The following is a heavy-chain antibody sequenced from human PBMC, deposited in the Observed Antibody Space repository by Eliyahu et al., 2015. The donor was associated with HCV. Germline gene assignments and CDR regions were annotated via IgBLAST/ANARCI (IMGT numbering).Heavy chain of an antibody. D-gene: IGHD6-13*01. CDR1: GFTFSSYG. CDR3: ARLPWRYSTSWYGMDP. CDR2: ISYDATRE. Sequence: QVQLVESGGGVVQPGRSLRLSCAASGFTFSSYGMHWVRQAPGKGLEWVTLISYDATREFYADSVKGRFTISRDNSKNTLFLQMNSLTAEDTAVYYCARLPWRYSTSWYGMDPWGQGTLVTVSS. V-gene: IGHV3-30*03. J-gene: IGHJ5*02.